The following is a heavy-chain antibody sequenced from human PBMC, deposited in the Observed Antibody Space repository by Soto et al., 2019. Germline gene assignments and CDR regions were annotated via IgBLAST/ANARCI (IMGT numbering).Heavy chain of an antibody. V-gene: IGHV3-30-3*01. CDR1: GFTFSSYA. Sequence: SLRLSCAASGFTFSSYAMHWVRQAPGKGLEWVAVISYDGSNKYYADSVKGRFTISRDNSKNTLYLQMNSLRAEDTAVYYCARDRGGDIVVVPAAIYYYGMDVWGQGTTVTVSS. CDR2: ISYDGSNK. J-gene: IGHJ6*02. CDR3: ARDRGGDIVVVPAAIYYYGMDV. D-gene: IGHD2-2*01.